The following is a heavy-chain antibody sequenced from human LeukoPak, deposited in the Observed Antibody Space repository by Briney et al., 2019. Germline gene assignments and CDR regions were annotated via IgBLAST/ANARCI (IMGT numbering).Heavy chain of an antibody. V-gene: IGHV1-2*02. J-gene: IGHJ4*02. CDR2: INPNSGGT. CDR1: GYTFTSYH. D-gene: IGHD3-22*01. Sequence: ASVKVSCKASGYTFTSYHMHWVRQAPGQGLEWMGWINPNSGGTNYAQKFQGRVTMTRDTSISTAYMELSRLRSDDTAVYYCARGRVYYDSSGLFDYWGQGTLVTVSS. CDR3: ARGRVYYDSSGLFDY.